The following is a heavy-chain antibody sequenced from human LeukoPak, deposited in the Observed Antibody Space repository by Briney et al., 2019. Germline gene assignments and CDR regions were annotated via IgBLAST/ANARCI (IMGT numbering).Heavy chain of an antibody. D-gene: IGHD3-10*01. CDR1: GGTFSSYA. V-gene: IGHV1-2*04. CDR3: ASSDYYGSEGLDY. J-gene: IGHJ4*02. CDR2: INPNSGGT. Sequence: ASVKVSCKASGGTFSSYAISWVRQAPGQGLEWMGWINPNSGGTNYAQKFQGWVTMTRDTSISTAYMELSRLRSDDTAVYYCASSDYYGSEGLDYWGQGTLVTVSS.